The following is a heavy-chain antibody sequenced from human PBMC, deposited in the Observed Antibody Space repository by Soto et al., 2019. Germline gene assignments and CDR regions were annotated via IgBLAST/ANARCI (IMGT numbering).Heavy chain of an antibody. J-gene: IGHJ4*02. V-gene: IGHV3-30-3*01. CDR2: ISYDGSNK. D-gene: IGHD3-16*01. CDR3: AREGPVLGGYKPHPVDY. Sequence: GGSLRLSCAASGFTFSSYAMHWVRQAPGKGLEWVAVISYDGSNKYYADSVKGRFTISRDNSKNTLYLQMNSLRAEDTAVYYCAREGPVLGGYKPHPVDYWGQGTLVTVSS. CDR1: GFTFSSYA.